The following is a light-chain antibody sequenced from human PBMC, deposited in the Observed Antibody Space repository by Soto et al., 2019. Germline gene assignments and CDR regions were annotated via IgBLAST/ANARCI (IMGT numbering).Light chain of an antibody. Sequence: QSALTQPASVSGSPGQSITISCTGASSDVGGYNYVSWYQQHPGKAPKLIIYDVSYRPSGVSNRFSGSKSGNTASLTISGLQAEDEADYHCRLYIITNNSNVFGTGTKVTVL. J-gene: IGLJ1*01. CDR2: DVS. CDR3: RLYIITNNSNV. V-gene: IGLV2-14*03. CDR1: SSDVGGYNY.